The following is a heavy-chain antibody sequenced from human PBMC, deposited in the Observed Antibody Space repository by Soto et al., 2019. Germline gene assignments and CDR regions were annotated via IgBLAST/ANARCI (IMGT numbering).Heavy chain of an antibody. J-gene: IGHJ6*02. CDR1: GGSISSSSYY. V-gene: IGHV4-39*01. CDR3: ASTRGGGYCSSTSCYWVYYYYGMDV. D-gene: IGHD2-2*01. CDR2: IYYSGST. Sequence: SETLSLTCTVSGGSISSSSYYWGWIRQPPGKGLEWIGSIYYSGSTYYNPSLKSRVTISVDTSKNQFSLKLSSVTAADTAVYYCASTRGGGYCSSTSCYWVYYYYGMDVWGQGTLVTVSS.